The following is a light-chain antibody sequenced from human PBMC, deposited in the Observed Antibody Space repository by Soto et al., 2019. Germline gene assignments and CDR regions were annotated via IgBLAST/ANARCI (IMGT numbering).Light chain of an antibody. J-gene: IGLJ2*01. V-gene: IGLV2-8*01. Sequence: QSALTQPPSASGSPGQSVAISCTGTSSDVGAYNYVCWYQQHPGKAPKLIIYEVNKRPSGVLDRFSGSKSGNTASLTVSGRQAEDEADSYCSSYAANDHGIFVGGTKLTVL. CDR1: SSDVGAYNY. CDR3: SSYAANDHGI. CDR2: EVN.